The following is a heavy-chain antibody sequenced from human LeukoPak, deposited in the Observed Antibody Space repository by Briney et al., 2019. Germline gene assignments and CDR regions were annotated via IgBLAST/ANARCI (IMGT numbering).Heavy chain of an antibody. V-gene: IGHV1-2*06. CDR3: ARGTIYYYDSSGYYYFDY. D-gene: IGHD3-22*01. Sequence: ASVKVSCKASGYTFTGYYMHWVRQPPGQGLDWMGRINPNSGGTNYAQKFQGRVTMTRDTSISTAYMELSRLRSDDTAVYYCARGTIYYYDSSGYYYFDYWGQGTLVTVSS. CDR2: INPNSGGT. J-gene: IGHJ4*02. CDR1: GYTFTGYY.